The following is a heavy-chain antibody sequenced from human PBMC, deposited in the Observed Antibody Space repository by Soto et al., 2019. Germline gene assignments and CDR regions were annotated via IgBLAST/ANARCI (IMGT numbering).Heavy chain of an antibody. Sequence: GGSLRLSCAASGFTFSSYAMSWVRQAPGKGLEWVSAISGGGGSTYYADSVKGRFTISRDNSKNTLYLQMNSLRAEDTAVYYCAQPLGDFWSGYPYYYMDVWGKGTTVTVSS. J-gene: IGHJ6*03. CDR2: ISGGGGST. CDR1: GFTFSSYA. D-gene: IGHD3-3*01. V-gene: IGHV3-23*01. CDR3: AQPLGDFWSGYPYYYMDV.